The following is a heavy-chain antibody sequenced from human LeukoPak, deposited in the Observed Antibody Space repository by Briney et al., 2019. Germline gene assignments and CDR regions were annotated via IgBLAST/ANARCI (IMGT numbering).Heavy chain of an antibody. CDR1: GFTFSSYS. D-gene: IGHD3-22*01. CDR3: AKDPGIVLVAGVDY. Sequence: GSLRLSCAASGFTFSSYSMNWVRQAPGKGLEWVSAISGSGSTTYYADSVKGRFTISRDNSKNTLYLQMNSLRAEDTAVYYCAKDPGIVLVAGVDYWGQGTLVTVSS. CDR2: ISGSGSTT. J-gene: IGHJ4*02. V-gene: IGHV3-23*01.